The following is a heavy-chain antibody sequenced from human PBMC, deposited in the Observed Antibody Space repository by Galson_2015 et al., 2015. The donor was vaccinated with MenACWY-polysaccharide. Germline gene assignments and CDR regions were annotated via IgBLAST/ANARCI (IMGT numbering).Heavy chain of an antibody. V-gene: IGHV3-23*01. CDR3: AKSSQWGAAAVGSLAH. CDR1: GFSISSYD. D-gene: IGHD6-13*01. Sequence: SLRLSCAASGFSISSYDVNWVRRAPGKGLEWVADISGSGTAIRYRDSVKGRFTISRDTSESTVYLQMNSLRAEDTAKYYCAKSSQWGAAAVGSLAHGGQGPLVRVSS. J-gene: IGHJ4*02. CDR2: ISGSGTAI.